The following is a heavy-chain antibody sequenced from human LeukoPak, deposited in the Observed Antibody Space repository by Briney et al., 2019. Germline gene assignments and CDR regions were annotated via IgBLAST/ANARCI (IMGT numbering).Heavy chain of an antibody. Sequence: SVKVSCKASGGTFSSYAISWVRQAPGQGLEWMGRIIPIFGTANYAQKFQGRVTITTDESTSTAYMELSSLRSEDTAVYYCARRRWTPTDSSGNAFDIWGQGTMVTVSS. D-gene: IGHD3-22*01. V-gene: IGHV1-69*05. CDR1: GGTFSSYA. J-gene: IGHJ3*02. CDR2: IIPIFGTA. CDR3: ARRRWTPTDSSGNAFDI.